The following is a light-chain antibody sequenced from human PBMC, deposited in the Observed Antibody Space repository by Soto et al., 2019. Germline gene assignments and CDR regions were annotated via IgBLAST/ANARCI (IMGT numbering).Light chain of an antibody. Sequence: SALTQPASVSGSPGQSITISCTGTSSDVGSYNRVSWYQQPPGTAPKLMIYEVSNRPSGVSSRFSGSKSGNTASLTISGLQADDEADYYCNSYTTSSTYVFGTGTKLTVL. J-gene: IGLJ1*01. CDR2: EVS. CDR3: NSYTTSSTYV. CDR1: SSDVGSYNR. V-gene: IGLV2-14*01.